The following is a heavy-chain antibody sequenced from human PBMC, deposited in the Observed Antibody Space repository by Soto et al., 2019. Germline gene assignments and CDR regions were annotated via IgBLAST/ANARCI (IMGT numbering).Heavy chain of an antibody. CDR2: INPSGGST. V-gene: IGHV1-46*01. J-gene: IGHJ6*02. CDR1: GYTFTSYY. D-gene: IGHD3-22*01. Sequence: GASVKVFCKASGYTFTSYYMHWVRQAPGQGLEWMGIINPSGGSTSYAQKFQGRVTMTRDTSTSTVYMELSSLRSEDTAVYYCARDKWLQPTYYYYGMDVWGQGTTVTVSS. CDR3: ARDKWLQPTYYYYGMDV.